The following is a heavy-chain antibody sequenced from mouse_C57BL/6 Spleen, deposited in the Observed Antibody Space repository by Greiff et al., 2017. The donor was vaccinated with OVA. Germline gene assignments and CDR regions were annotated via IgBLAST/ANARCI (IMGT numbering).Heavy chain of an antibody. Sequence: VQLQQSGPELVKPGASVKISCKASGYTFTDYYMNWVKQSHGKSLEWIGDINPNNGGTSYNQKFKGKATLTVDKSSSTAYMELRSLTSEDSAVYYCARAYYGSSYPAWFAYWGQGTLVTVSA. CDR2: INPNNGGT. D-gene: IGHD1-1*01. V-gene: IGHV1-26*01. CDR1: GYTFTDYY. J-gene: IGHJ3*01. CDR3: ARAYYGSSYPAWFAY.